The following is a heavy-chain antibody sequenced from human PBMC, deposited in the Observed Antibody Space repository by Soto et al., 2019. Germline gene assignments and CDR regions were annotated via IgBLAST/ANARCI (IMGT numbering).Heavy chain of an antibody. Sequence: QVQLVESGGGVVQPGRSLRLSCAASGFTFSSYGMHWVRQPPGKGLEWVAVIWFDRSNKHYADSVKGRFTTSRDNSKNTLYLQMNSLRAEDTAVYYCAHSSSWYYFDYWGQGTLVTVSS. J-gene: IGHJ4*02. CDR3: AHSSSWYYFDY. D-gene: IGHD6-13*01. CDR2: IWFDRSNK. V-gene: IGHV3-33*01. CDR1: GFTFSSYG.